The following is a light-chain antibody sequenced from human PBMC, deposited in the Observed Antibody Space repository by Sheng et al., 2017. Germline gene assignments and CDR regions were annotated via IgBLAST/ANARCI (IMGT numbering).Light chain of an antibody. Sequence: MTQSPSTLSVSPGQRVILACRASQSVGTSLAWYQQKPGQTPRLLIYGASTRATGIPARFSGSASGTEFTLTISSLQSEDFAVYYCQHYDKWPLPFGGGTKVEIK. J-gene: IGKJ4*01. V-gene: IGKV3-15*01. CDR3: QHYDKWPLP. CDR1: QSVGTS. CDR2: GAS.